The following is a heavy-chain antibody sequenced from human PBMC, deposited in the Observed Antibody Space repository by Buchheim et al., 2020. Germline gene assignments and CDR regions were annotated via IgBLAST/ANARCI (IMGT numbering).Heavy chain of an antibody. Sequence: QVQLVESGGGVVQPGRSLRLSCAASGFTFSSYGMHWVRQAPGKGLEWVAVISYDGSNKYYADSVKGRFTISRDTSKHTLYLQMNSLRAEDTAVYYCAKYYYDSSGSGGMDVWGQGTT. V-gene: IGHV3-30*18. CDR3: AKYYYDSSGSGGMDV. D-gene: IGHD3-22*01. CDR2: ISYDGSNK. CDR1: GFTFSSYG. J-gene: IGHJ6*02.